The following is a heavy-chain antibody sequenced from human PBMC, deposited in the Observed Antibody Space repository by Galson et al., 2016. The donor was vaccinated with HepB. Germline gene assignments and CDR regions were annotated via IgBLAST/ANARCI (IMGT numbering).Heavy chain of an antibody. CDR3: ARTFIAARLKAFDI. V-gene: IGHV7-4-1*02. CDR2: INTNTGNP. J-gene: IGHJ3*02. Sequence: KVSCKASGYTFTSYAMNWVRQAPGQGLEWMGWINTNTGNPTYAQGFTGRFVFSLGTSVSTAYLQISSLKAEDTAVYYCARTFIAARLKAFDIWGQGTMVTVSS. D-gene: IGHD6-6*01. CDR1: GYTFTSYA.